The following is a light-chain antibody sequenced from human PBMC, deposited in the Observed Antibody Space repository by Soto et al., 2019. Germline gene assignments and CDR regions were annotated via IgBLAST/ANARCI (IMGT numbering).Light chain of an antibody. CDR1: QSVSNY. CDR2: GVS. J-gene: IGKJ3*01. V-gene: IGKV3-11*01. Sequence: EIVLTQSPATLSLSPGERATLSCRASQSVSNYLAWYQQKRGQAPRLLIYGVSNRATGIPARFSGSGSGTDFTLTISSLEPEDFAVYYCQQRASLFTFGRGTKVDIK. CDR3: QQRASLFT.